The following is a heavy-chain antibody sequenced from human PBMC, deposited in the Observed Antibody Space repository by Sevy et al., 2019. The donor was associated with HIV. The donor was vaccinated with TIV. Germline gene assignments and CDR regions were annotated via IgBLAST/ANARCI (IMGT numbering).Heavy chain of an antibody. D-gene: IGHD5-12*01. CDR1: GGSISAYY. V-gene: IGHV4-59*01. J-gene: IGHJ5*02. CDR2: IYYTGCT. CDR3: ARAPPVRSGDDSLNWFDP. Sequence: SETLSLTCTVFGGSISAYYWSWIRQSPGKGLEYIGYIYYTGCTYYNPSLKSRVTISIDTSKNQFYLRLTSVTAADTAMYYCARAPPVRSGDDSLNWFDPWGQGTLVTVSS.